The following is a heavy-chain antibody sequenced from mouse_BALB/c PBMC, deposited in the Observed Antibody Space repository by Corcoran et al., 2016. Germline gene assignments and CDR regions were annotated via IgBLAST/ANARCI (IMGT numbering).Heavy chain of an antibody. V-gene: IGHV14-3*02. J-gene: IGHJ2*01. CDR1: GFNIKDTY. Sequence: EVQLQQSGAELVKPGASVKLSCTASGFNIKDTYMHWVKQRPEQGLEWIGRIDPANGNTKYDPKFQGKATITADTSSNTAYLQLSSLTSEDSAVYYCASQYYFDYWGQGTTLTVSS. CDR3: ASQYYFDY. CDR2: IDPANGNT.